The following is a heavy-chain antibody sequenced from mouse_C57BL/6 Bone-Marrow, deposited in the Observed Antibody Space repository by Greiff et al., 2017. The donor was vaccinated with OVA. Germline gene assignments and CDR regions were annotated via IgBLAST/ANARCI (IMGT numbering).Heavy chain of an antibody. CDR3: ARGGWDWYFDV. Sequence: EVKLVESEGGLVQPGSSIKLSCTASGFTFSDYYMAWVRQVPEKGLEWVANINYDGSSTYYLDSLKSRFIISRDNAKNILYLQMSSLKSEDTATYYCARGGWDWYFDVWGTGTTVTVSS. J-gene: IGHJ1*03. D-gene: IGHD3-3*01. CDR2: INYDGSST. CDR1: GFTFSDYY. V-gene: IGHV5-16*01.